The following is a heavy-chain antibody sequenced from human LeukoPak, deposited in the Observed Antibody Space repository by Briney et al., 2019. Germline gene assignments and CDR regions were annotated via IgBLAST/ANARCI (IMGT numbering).Heavy chain of an antibody. J-gene: IGHJ4*02. CDR1: GYTFTGYY. CDR3: ARDLSEYQLLHYFDY. Sequence: ASVKVSCKASGYTFTGYYMHWVRQAPGQGLEWMGWINPNSGGTNYAQKFQGRVTMTRDTSISTAYMELSRLRSDDTAVYYCARDLSEYQLLHYFDYWGQGTLVTVSS. D-gene: IGHD2-2*01. V-gene: IGHV1-2*02. CDR2: INPNSGGT.